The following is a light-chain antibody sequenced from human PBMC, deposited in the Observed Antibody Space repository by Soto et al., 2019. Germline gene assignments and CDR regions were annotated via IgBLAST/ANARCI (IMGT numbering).Light chain of an antibody. V-gene: IGKV1-27*01. Sequence: DSPMTQSPSSLSASVGDRVTITCRASQGINNYVAWYQQKPGKPPKLLIYAASTLQSGVPSRFSGSGSGTDFTLTINSLQPEDVATYSCQKYSSVPVFGPGTKVDIK. J-gene: IGKJ3*01. CDR1: QGINNY. CDR2: AAS. CDR3: QKYSSVPV.